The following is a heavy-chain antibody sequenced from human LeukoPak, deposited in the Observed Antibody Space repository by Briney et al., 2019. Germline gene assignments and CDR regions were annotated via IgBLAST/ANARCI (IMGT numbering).Heavy chain of an antibody. V-gene: IGHV3-20*04. CDR1: GFTFDDYG. D-gene: IGHD1-26*01. CDR3: ARDGEWDRRLDI. CDR2: INWNGGST. J-gene: IGHJ3*02. Sequence: GGSLRLSCAASGFTFDDYGMCWVRQAPGKGLEWVSGINWNGGSTGYADSVKGRFTISRDNAKNSLYLQMNSLRAEDTALYYCARDGEWDRRLDIWGQGTMVTVSS.